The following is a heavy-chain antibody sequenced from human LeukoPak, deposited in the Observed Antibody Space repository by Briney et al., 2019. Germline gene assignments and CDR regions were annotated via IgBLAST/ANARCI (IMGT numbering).Heavy chain of an antibody. CDR2: IYYSGST. Sequence: PSGALSLTCTVSGGSVNSYYWSWIRQPPGKGLEYIGYIYYSGSTYYNPSLKSRVTISVDTSKNQFSLKLSSVTAADTAVYYCARGYSGYDWPDWFDPWGQGTLVTVSS. V-gene: IGHV4-59*02. CDR1: GGSVNSYY. D-gene: IGHD5-12*01. J-gene: IGHJ5*02. CDR3: ARGYSGYDWPDWFDP.